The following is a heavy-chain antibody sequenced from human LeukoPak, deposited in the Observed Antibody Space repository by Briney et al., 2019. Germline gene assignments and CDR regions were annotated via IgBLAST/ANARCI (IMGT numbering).Heavy chain of an antibody. D-gene: IGHD4-23*01. CDR3: ARVAMVNQVDY. CDR1: GGSNSSSTYY. Sequence: SETLSLTCTVSGGSNSSSTYYWGWIRQPPGKGLEWIGNIYHSGTTYYNPSLKSRVTLSLDTSKNQFSLKLSSVTAADTAVCYCARVAMVNQVDYWGQGSLVIVSS. V-gene: IGHV4-39*07. CDR2: IYHSGTT. J-gene: IGHJ4*02.